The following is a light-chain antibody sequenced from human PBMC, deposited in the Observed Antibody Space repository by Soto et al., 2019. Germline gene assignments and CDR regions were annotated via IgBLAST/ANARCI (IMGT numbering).Light chain of an antibody. CDR3: QQYNNWPIT. V-gene: IGKV3-15*01. CDR1: QSVGTY. Sequence: EIVMTQSPATLSVSPGERATLSCRASQSVGTYLAWYHQKPGQAPRLLIYGSSTRATGIPARFSASGSGTEFTLTISSLQPEDFVVYYCQQYNNWPITFGQGTRLEIK. CDR2: GSS. J-gene: IGKJ5*01.